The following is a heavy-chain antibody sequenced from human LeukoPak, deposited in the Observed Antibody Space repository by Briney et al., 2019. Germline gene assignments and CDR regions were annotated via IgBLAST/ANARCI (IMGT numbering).Heavy chain of an antibody. CDR3: ARDPGYYGSGSYYPYYFDY. D-gene: IGHD3-10*01. J-gene: IGHJ4*02. CDR2: ISYDGSNK. V-gene: IGHV3-30-3*01. CDR1: GFTFSSYA. Sequence: GRSLRLSCAASGFTFSSYAMHWVRQAPGKGLEWVAVISYDGSNKYYADSVKGRFTISRDNSKNTLYLQMNSLRAEDTAVYYCARDPGYYGSGSYYPYYFDYWGQGTLVTVSS.